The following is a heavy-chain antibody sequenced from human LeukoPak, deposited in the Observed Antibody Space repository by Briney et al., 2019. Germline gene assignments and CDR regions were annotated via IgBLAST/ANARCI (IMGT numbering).Heavy chain of an antibody. Sequence: GESLKISCKGSGYSFTTYLIGWVRQMPGKGLEWMWIIYPGDSDTRYSPSFQGQVTISADKSISTAYLQWSSLKASDTAMYYCTRARYCSGGSCYAEYWGQGSLVTVSS. CDR1: GYSFTTYL. CDR2: IYPGDSDT. D-gene: IGHD2-15*01. J-gene: IGHJ4*02. V-gene: IGHV5-51*01. CDR3: TRARYCSGGSCYAEY.